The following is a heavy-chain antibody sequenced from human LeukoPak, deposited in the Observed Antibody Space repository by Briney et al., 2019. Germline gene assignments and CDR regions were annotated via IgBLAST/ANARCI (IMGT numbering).Heavy chain of an antibody. D-gene: IGHD3-9*01. CDR3: AKDDIVAGRHIGPDYYYGMDV. Sequence: GGSLRLSCAASGFTFSSYAMSWVRQAPGKGLEWVSAISGSGGSTYYADSVKGRFTISRDNSKNTLYLQMNSLRAEDAAVYYCAKDDIVAGRHIGPDYYYGMDVWGQGTTVTVSS. J-gene: IGHJ6*02. V-gene: IGHV3-23*01. CDR1: GFTFSSYA. CDR2: ISGSGGST.